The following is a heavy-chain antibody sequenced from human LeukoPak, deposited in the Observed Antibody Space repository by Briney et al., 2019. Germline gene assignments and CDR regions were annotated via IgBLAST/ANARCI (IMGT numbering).Heavy chain of an antibody. D-gene: IGHD3-22*01. CDR1: GFTFRDYY. CDR3: ARNDLYYYDSSGYWVDY. J-gene: IGHJ4*02. Sequence: GGSLTLSCAASGFTFRDYYMSWIRQAPGKGLEWVSYISSSGSTIYYADSVKGRFTISSDNAKNSLYLQMNSLRAEDTAVYYCARNDLYYYDSSGYWVDYWGQGTLVTVSS. CDR2: ISSSGSTI. V-gene: IGHV3-11*01.